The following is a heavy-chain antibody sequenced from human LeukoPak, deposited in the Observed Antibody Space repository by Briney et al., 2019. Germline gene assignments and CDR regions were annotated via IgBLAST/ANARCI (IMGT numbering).Heavy chain of an antibody. CDR2: IRYDGSNK. J-gene: IGHJ4*02. Sequence: GGSLRLSCAASGFTFSSYGMHWVRQAPGKGLEWVAFIRYDGSNKYYADSVKGRFTISRDNSKNTLYLQMNSLRAEDTAVYYCARALYDSSGYYFDYWGQGTLVTVSS. CDR1: GFTFSSYG. D-gene: IGHD3-22*01. CDR3: ARALYDSSGYYFDY. V-gene: IGHV3-30*02.